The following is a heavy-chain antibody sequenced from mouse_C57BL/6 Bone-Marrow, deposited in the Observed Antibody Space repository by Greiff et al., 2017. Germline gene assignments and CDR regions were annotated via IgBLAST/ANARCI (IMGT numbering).Heavy chain of an antibody. CDR1: GFTFSDYY. CDR2: INYDGSST. CDR3: ARAVGLLVDY. Sequence: EVKLMESEGGLVQPGSSMKLSCTASGFTFSDYYMAWVRQVPEKGLEWVANINYDGSSTYYLDSLKSRFIISIDNAKNNLYLQMRSLKSEDTATYDCARAVGLLVDYWGQGTSVTVSS. J-gene: IGHJ4*01. D-gene: IGHD2-1*01. V-gene: IGHV5-16*01.